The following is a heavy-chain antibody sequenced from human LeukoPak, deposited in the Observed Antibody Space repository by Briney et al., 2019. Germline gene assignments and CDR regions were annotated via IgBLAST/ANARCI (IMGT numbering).Heavy chain of an antibody. CDR2: ICSDSTT. Sequence: GGSLRLSCAASGFTVSSNYISWVRQAPGKGLEWVSVICSDSTTYYADSVKGRFTISRDISKNMVYLQMNRLTAEDTAVYSCARERQQLYEYFFDDWGQGTLVTVSS. CDR3: ARERQQLYEYFFDD. J-gene: IGHJ4*02. V-gene: IGHV3-66*01. D-gene: IGHD6-13*01. CDR1: GFTVSSNY.